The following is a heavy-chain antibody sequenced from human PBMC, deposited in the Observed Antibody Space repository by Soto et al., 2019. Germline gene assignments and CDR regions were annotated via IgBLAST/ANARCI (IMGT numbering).Heavy chain of an antibody. CDR3: ARDNNWSYDY. J-gene: IGHJ4*02. Sequence: PWGSLLLSCAAPVFTFSIHWMPWVRQAPGKGLVWVSHIGPDGSSTRDADSVQGRFTISRDNARKTLYLQMNSLRDEDTAVYYCARDNNWSYDYWGQGIMVTVSS. CDR2: IGPDGSST. V-gene: IGHV3-74*01. D-gene: IGHD1-1*01. CDR1: VFTFSIHW.